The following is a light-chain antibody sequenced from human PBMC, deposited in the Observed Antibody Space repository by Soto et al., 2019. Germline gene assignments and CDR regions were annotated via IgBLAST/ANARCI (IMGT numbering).Light chain of an antibody. CDR1: QSVSSN. J-gene: IGKJ1*01. CDR3: QQYHSWPPRT. Sequence: EIVMTQSPTILSVSPGERATLSCRASQSVSSNLAWYQQKPGQAPRLLIYGVYTRAPGIPAWFSGSGSGTEFTLTISSLQSEDCAVYYCQQYHSWPPRTFGQGTEVEIK. V-gene: IGKV3D-15*01. CDR2: GVY.